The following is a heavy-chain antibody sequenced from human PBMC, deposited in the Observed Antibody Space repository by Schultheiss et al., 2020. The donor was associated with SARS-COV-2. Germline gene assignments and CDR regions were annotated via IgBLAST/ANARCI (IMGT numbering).Heavy chain of an antibody. D-gene: IGHD1-26*01. CDR1: GFIFDDYG. CDR3: ARDPGYSGSYYDY. J-gene: IGHJ4*02. V-gene: IGHV3-33*08. CDR2: IWYDGSNK. Sequence: GGSLRLSCVASGFIFDDYGMSWVRQAPGKGLEWVAVIWYDGSNKYYADSVKGRFTISRDNSKNTLYLQMNSLRAEDTAVYYCARDPGYSGSYYDYWGQGTLVTVSS.